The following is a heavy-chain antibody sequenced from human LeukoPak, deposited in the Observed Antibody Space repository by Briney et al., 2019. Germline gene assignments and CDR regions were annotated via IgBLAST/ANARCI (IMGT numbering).Heavy chain of an antibody. Sequence: PSETLSLTCTVSGGSISSIDWWTWVRQPPGKGLEWIGQIYHSGSTYYSPSLKSRVTISVDKSKNQFYLNLNSVTAADTAVYYCARGGVLKSVDYWGQGTLVAVSS. J-gene: IGHJ4*02. V-gene: IGHV4-4*02. CDR1: GGSISSIDW. CDR2: IYHSGST. D-gene: IGHD3-16*01. CDR3: ARGGVLKSVDY.